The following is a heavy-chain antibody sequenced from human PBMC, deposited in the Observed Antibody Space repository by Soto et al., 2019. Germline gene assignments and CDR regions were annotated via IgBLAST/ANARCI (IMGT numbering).Heavy chain of an antibody. CDR3: ARSVVVVVAAVPIYYYGMDV. V-gene: IGHV1-69*01. D-gene: IGHD2-15*01. CDR1: GGTFSSYA. J-gene: IGHJ6*02. CDR2: IIPIFGTA. Sequence: QVQLVQSGAEVKKPGSSVKVSCKASGGTFSSYAISWVRQAPGQGLEWMGGIIPIFGTANYAQKFQGRVTITADESTSTAYMELSSLRSEDTAVYYCARSVVVVVAAVPIYYYGMDVWGQGTTVTVSS.